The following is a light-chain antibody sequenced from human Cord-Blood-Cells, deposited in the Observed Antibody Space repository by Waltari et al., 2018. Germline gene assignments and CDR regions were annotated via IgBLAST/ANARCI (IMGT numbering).Light chain of an antibody. V-gene: IGKV1-6*01. CDR2: AAS. Sequence: AIQMTQSPSSLSASVGDRVTITCRASQGIRNDLGCYQQKPGKAPKLLIYAASSLQSGVPSRFSGSGSGTDFTLTISSLQPEDFATYYCLQDYNYPRFGGGTKVEIK. J-gene: IGKJ4*01. CDR1: QGIRND. CDR3: LQDYNYPR.